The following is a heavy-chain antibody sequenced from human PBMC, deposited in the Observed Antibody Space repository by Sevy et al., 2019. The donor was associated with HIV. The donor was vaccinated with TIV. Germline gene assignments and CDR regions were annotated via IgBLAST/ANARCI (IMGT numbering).Heavy chain of an antibody. J-gene: IGHJ4*02. CDR3: ARILPSGSFSRY. V-gene: IGHV1-18*01. D-gene: IGHD1-26*01. CDR1: GYTFTNYG. CDR2: ICAYNGNT. Sequence: ASVKVSCKASGYTFTNYGVSWVRQAPGQGLEWMGWICAYNGNTNKAQTLQGRVTMTTDTSMSKAYMELKSLRSDDTAVYYCARILPSGSFSRYWGQGTLVTVSS.